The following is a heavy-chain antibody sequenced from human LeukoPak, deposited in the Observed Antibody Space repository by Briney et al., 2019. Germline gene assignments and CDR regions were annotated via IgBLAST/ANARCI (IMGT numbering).Heavy chain of an antibody. Sequence: ASVKVSCKASGGTFSSYVITWVRQAPGQGLEWMGRIIPIIGIANYAQKFQGRVTITADKSTSTAYMDLSSLGSDDTAVYYCATGETMGYSYDYWGQGTLVTVSS. J-gene: IGHJ4*02. D-gene: IGHD5-18*01. V-gene: IGHV1-69*04. CDR3: ATGETMGYSYDY. CDR2: IIPIIGIA. CDR1: GGTFSSYV.